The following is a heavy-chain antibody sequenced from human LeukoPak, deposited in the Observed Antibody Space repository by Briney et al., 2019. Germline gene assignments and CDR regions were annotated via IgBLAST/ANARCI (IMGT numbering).Heavy chain of an antibody. V-gene: IGHV1-3*01. CDR3: ARDLGDIVVVPTATGFDY. CDR1: GYTFTSYA. CDR2: INAGNGNT. D-gene: IGHD2-2*01. J-gene: IGHJ4*02. Sequence: ASVKVSCKASGYTFTSYALHWVRQAPGQRLEWMGWINAGNGNTKYSQKFQGRVTITRDTSASTIYMELSSLRSEDTAVYHCARDLGDIVVVPTATGFDYWGQGTLVTVSS.